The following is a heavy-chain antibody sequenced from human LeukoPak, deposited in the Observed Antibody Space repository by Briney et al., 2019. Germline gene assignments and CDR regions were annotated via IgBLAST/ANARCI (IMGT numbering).Heavy chain of an antibody. Sequence: GGSLRLSCAVSRFTFSSYAMHWVRQAPGKGMEWVAVISYDGGNKYYADSVKGRFTISRDNSKNTLYLQMNSLRAEDTAVYYCARPIVAVTVYYYYYGMDVWGQGTTVTVSS. CDR1: RFTFSSYA. CDR3: ARPIVAVTVYYYYYGMDV. D-gene: IGHD6-13*01. J-gene: IGHJ6*02. V-gene: IGHV3-30-3*01. CDR2: ISYDGGNK.